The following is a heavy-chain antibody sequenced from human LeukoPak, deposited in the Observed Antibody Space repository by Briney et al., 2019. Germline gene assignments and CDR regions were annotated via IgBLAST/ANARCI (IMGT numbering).Heavy chain of an antibody. J-gene: IGHJ5*02. CDR1: GFTVSSNY. D-gene: IGHD3-22*01. CDR3: ARHGVRYYDSSGYSP. CDR2: ISSSSSYI. Sequence: GGSLRLSCAASGFTVSSNYMSWVRQAPGKGLEWVSSISSSSSYIYYADSVKGRFTISRDNAKNSLYLQMNSLRAEDTAVYYCARHGVRYYDSSGYSPWGQGTLVTVSS. V-gene: IGHV3-21*01.